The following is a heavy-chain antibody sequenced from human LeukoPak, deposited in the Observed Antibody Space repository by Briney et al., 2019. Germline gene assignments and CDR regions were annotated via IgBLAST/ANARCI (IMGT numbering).Heavy chain of an antibody. J-gene: IGHJ3*02. D-gene: IGHD2-2*01. Sequence: GRSLRLSCAASGFTSSSFAMHWVRQAPGKGLEWVAFISSDGSNKYYADSVKGRFTISRDNSKNTLYLQVNSLRAEDTAVYYCAKRSRSTSLDAFDIWGQGTMVTVSS. CDR3: AKRSRSTSLDAFDI. V-gene: IGHV3-30*18. CDR1: GFTSSSFA. CDR2: ISSDGSNK.